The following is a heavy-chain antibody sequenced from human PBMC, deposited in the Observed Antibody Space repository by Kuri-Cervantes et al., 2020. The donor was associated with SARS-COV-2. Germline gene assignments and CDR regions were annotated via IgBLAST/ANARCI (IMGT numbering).Heavy chain of an antibody. V-gene: IGHV3-21*01. Sequence: GGSLRLSCAASGFTFSSYSMNWVRQAPGKGLEWVSSISSSSSYIYYADSVKGRFTISRDNAKNSLYLQMNSLRAEETAVYYCARGIGIAAAGHWGQGTLVTVSS. CDR2: ISSSSSYI. CDR3: ARGIGIAAAGH. J-gene: IGHJ4*02. D-gene: IGHD6-13*01. CDR1: GFTFSSYS.